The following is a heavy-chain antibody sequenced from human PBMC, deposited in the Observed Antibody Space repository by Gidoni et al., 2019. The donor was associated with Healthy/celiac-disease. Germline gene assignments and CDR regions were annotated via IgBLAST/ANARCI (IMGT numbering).Heavy chain of an antibody. J-gene: IGHJ4*02. CDR3: ARQSTYYDFWSGYHHDY. D-gene: IGHD3-3*01. CDR2: IYYSGST. CDR1: GGSISSSSYY. Sequence: QLQLQESGPGLVKPSETLSLTCTVSGGSISSSSYYWGWIRQPPGKGLEWIGSIYYSGSTYYNPSLKSRVTISVDTSKNQFSLKLSSVTAADTAVYYCARQSTYYDFWSGYHHDYWGQGTLVTVSS. V-gene: IGHV4-39*01.